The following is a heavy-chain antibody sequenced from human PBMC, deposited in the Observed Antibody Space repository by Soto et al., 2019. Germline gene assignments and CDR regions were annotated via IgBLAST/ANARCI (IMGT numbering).Heavy chain of an antibody. D-gene: IGHD6-19*01. CDR2: VYYSGSA. CDR3: VRQAPYRSGWANRNDY. Sequence: QLQLQESGPGLVKPSETLSLTCTVSGASISSSTFYWGWIRQPPGKGLEWIGTVYYSGSAYYNPSLKSRLTISVDTSKNQFSLKLSSVTAADTALYYCVRQAPYRSGWANRNDYWGQGTLVTVSS. CDR1: GASISSSTFY. V-gene: IGHV4-39*01. J-gene: IGHJ4*02.